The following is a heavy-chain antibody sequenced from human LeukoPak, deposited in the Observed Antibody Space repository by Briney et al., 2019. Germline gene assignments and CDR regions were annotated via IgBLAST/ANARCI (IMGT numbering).Heavy chain of an antibody. CDR1: GFTFPNYV. Sequence: QPGGSLRLSCAASGFTFPNYVMSWVRQAPGKGLEWVSAISGSGGNTYYADSVKGRFTISRDNSKNTLYLQMNSLRAEDAAVYYCANEYSKGDVWGQGTMVTVSS. CDR2: ISGSGGNT. V-gene: IGHV3-23*01. D-gene: IGHD4-11*01. J-gene: IGHJ3*01. CDR3: ANEYSKGDV.